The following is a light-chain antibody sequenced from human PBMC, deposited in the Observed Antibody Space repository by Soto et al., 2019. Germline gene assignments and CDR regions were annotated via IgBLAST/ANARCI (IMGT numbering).Light chain of an antibody. CDR3: QSYDSRLSGHYV. Sequence: QSALTQPPSVSGAPGQRVTISCTGSSSNIGAGYDVHWYQQLPGTAPKLLIYGNSNRPSGVPDRFSGSKSGTSASLAITRLQAEDEADYYCQSYDSRLSGHYVFGTGTKVTVL. CDR1: SSNIGAGYD. V-gene: IGLV1-40*01. J-gene: IGLJ1*01. CDR2: GNS.